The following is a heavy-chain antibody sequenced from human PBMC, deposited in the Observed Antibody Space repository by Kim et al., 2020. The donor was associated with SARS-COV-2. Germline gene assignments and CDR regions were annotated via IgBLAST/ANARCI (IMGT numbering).Heavy chain of an antibody. J-gene: IGHJ5*02. D-gene: IGHD2-8*01. CDR2: IKEDGSEK. Sequence: GGSLRLSCVASGCTFSSYWMSWVRQAPGKGLEWVANIKEDGSEKYYVDSVKGRFTISRDNARNSLYLQMNSLRAEDTAVYYCAREMVGWNNWFDPWGQGTLVTVSS. CDR3: AREMVGWNNWFDP. V-gene: IGHV3-7*01. CDR1: GCTFSSYW.